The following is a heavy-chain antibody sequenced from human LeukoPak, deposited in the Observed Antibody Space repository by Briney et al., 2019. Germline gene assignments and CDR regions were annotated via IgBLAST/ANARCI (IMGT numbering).Heavy chain of an antibody. CDR1: GFTFSSYS. D-gene: IGHD3-9*01. V-gene: IGHV3-21*01. J-gene: IGHJ6*04. CDR2: ISSSSSYI. Sequence: GGSLRLSCAASGFTFSSYSMNWVRQAPGKGLEWVSSISSSSSYIYYVDSVKGRFTISRDNAKNSLYLQMNSLRAEDTAVYYCARDVLDYDILTGYYGRGMDVWGKGTTVTVSS. CDR3: ARDVLDYDILTGYYGRGMDV.